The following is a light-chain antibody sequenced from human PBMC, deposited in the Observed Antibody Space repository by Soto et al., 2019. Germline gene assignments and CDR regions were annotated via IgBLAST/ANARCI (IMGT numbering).Light chain of an antibody. CDR3: QQYVTSSTRK. CDR2: GIS. V-gene: IGKV3-20*01. Sequence: EIVLTQSPGTLSLSPGERATLSCRASHTISSSYLAWYQQKPGQAPSLLMYGISRRATGIPDRFSGSGSGTDFTLTSTRLECEYVAVYYCQQYVTSSTRKFGQGTTVDIK. J-gene: IGKJ1*01. CDR1: HTISSSY.